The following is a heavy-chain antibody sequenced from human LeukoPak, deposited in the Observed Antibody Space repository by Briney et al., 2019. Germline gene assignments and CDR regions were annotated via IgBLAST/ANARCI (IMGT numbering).Heavy chain of an antibody. CDR3: ARDAGWLQPPGHFDY. CDR2: IYTSGST. CDR1: GGSISSGSYY. J-gene: IGHJ4*02. Sequence: SETLSLTCTVSGGSISSGSYYWSWIRQPAGKGLEWIGRIYTSGSTNYNPSLKSRVTISVDTSKNQFSLKLSSVTAADTAVYYCARDAGWLQPPGHFDYWGQGTLVTVSS. V-gene: IGHV4-61*02. D-gene: IGHD5-24*01.